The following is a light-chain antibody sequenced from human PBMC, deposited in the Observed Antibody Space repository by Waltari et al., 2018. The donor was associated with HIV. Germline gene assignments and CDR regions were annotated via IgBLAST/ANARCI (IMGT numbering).Light chain of an antibody. CDR2: YDD. CDR3: AAWDDSLSGLV. V-gene: IGLV1-36*01. CDR1: TSNIGNNA. J-gene: IGLJ2*01. Sequence: QSVLTQPPSLSEAPRQRVTMSRSGSTSNIGNNAVHWSQQLPRRAPNLVIYYDDLLPSGVSGRFSGSKSGTSASLAISGLQSEDEADYYCAAWDDSLSGLVFGGGTKLTVL.